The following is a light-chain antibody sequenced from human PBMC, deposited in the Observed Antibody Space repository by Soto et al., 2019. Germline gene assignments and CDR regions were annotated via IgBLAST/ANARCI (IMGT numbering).Light chain of an antibody. CDR3: QQSSSTPQT. CDR2: TTS. CDR1: QTIRNF. Sequence: IQMTQSPSSLSASVGDRVTITCRASQTIRNFLNWYQQKPGKAPRLLIHTTSSLQSGVPARFSGSGSGTDFTLNISSLQPEDLANYYCQQSSSTPQTFGGGTKWEI. V-gene: IGKV1-39*01. J-gene: IGKJ4*01.